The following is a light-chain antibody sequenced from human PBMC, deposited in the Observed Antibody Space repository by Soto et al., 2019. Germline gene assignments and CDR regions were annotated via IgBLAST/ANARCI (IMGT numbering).Light chain of an antibody. Sequence: DIVMTQSPDFLAVSLGERATINCKSSQSVLYSSDNKNYLGWYQQKPGKPPKLLIYWASARESGVPDRFSGSGSGTDFTLTISSLQAEDVAVYYCQQYYSTPFTFGPGTKVDIK. V-gene: IGKV4-1*01. CDR1: QSVLYSSDNKNY. J-gene: IGKJ3*01. CDR3: QQYYSTPFT. CDR2: WAS.